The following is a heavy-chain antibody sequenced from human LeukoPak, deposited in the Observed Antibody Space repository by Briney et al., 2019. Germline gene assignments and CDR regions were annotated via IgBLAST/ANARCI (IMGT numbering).Heavy chain of an antibody. Sequence: ASVKVSCKASGYTFTGYYMHWVRQAPGQGLEWMGWINPNSGGTNYAQKFQGRVTMTRDTSISTAYMELSRLRSDDMAVYYCAREIVVVAATRSPDYWGQGTLVTVSS. V-gene: IGHV1-2*02. CDR2: INPNSGGT. CDR3: AREIVVVAATRSPDY. D-gene: IGHD2-15*01. J-gene: IGHJ4*02. CDR1: GYTFTGYY.